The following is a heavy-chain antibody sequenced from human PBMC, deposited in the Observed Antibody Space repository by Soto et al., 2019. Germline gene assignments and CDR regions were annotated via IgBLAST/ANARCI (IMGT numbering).Heavy chain of an antibody. CDR3: ARERIPKGMDV. V-gene: IGHV3-66*01. CDR1: GFTVSSNY. CDR2: IYSGGST. Sequence: EVQLVESGGGLVQPGGSLRLSCAASGFTVSSNYMSWVRQAPGKGLEWVSVIYSGGSTYYADSVKGRFTISRDNSKNKLSLQMNSLRAEDTAVYYCARERIPKGMDVWGQGTTVTVSS. J-gene: IGHJ6*02.